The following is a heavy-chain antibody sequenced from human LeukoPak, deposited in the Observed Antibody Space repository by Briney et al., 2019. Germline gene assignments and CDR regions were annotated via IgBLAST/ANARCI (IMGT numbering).Heavy chain of an antibody. CDR2: SSASGTI. V-gene: IGHV3-48*04. CDR1: GFTFSRNS. J-gene: IGHJ4*02. D-gene: IGHD6-13*01. CDR3: ARGLYSSSWYYFDY. Sequence: GGSLRLSCAASGFTFSRNSMNWVRQAPGKGLEWVSYSSASGTIFYADSVKGRFTISRDNAKNSLYLQMNSLRAEDTAVYYCARGLYSSSWYYFDYWGQGTLVTVSS.